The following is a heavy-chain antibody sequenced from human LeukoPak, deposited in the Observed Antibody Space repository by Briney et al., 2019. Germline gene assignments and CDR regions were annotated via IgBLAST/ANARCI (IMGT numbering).Heavy chain of an antibody. CDR1: GFIFSSYE. CDR2: ISSSSSYI. Sequence: SGGSLRLSCAASGFIFSSYEMNWVRQAPGKGLEWVSSISSSSSYIYYADSVKGRFTISRDNAKNSLYLQMNSLRAEDTAVYYCARLVATGAFDIWGQGTMVTVSS. V-gene: IGHV3-21*01. CDR3: ARLVATGAFDI. D-gene: IGHD5-12*01. J-gene: IGHJ3*02.